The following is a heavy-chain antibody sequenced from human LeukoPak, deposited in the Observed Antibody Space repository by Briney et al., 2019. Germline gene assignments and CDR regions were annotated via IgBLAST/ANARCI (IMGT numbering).Heavy chain of an antibody. V-gene: IGHV3-21*04. CDR3: ARADSSSWYYVDY. Sequence: GGSLRLSCAASGFTFSSYSMSWVRQASGKGLEWDSSISSSSSYIYYADSVKGRFTISRDNAKNSLYLQMNSLRAEDTAVYYCARADSSSWYYVDYWGQGTLVTVSS. D-gene: IGHD6-13*01. CDR2: ISSSSSYI. CDR1: GFTFSSYS. J-gene: IGHJ4*02.